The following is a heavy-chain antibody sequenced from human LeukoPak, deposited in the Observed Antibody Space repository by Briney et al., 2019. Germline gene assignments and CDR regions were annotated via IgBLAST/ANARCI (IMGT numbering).Heavy chain of an antibody. J-gene: IGHJ4*02. CDR1: GFTFSSYE. V-gene: IGHV3-48*03. CDR2: ISSSGSTI. Sequence: TGGSLRLSCAASGFTFSSYEMNWVRQAPGKGLEWVSYISSSGSTIYYADSVKGRFTISRDNAKNSLYLQMNSLRAEDTAVYYCAREGSSSWYVFDYWGQGTLVTVSS. D-gene: IGHD6-13*01. CDR3: AREGSSSWYVFDY.